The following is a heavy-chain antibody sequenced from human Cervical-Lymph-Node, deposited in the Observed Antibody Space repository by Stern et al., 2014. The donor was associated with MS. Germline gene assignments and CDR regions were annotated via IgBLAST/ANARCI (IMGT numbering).Heavy chain of an antibody. J-gene: IGHJ3*02. CDR3: ARGLLGSENAFDI. CDR2: IIAYNGNT. V-gene: IGHV1-18*01. Sequence: VQLVQSGAEVKTPGASVKVSCKASGYTFTSYGISWGRQAPGQWIEWMVRIIAYNGNTNYAQKLQGRVTMTTDTSTSTAYMELRSLRSDDTAVYYCARGLLGSENAFDIWGQGTMVTVSS. CDR1: GYTFTSYG. D-gene: IGHD2-15*01.